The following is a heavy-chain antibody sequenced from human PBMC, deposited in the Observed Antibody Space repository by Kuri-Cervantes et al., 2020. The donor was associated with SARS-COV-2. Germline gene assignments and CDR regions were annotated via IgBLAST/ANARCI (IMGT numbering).Heavy chain of an antibody. D-gene: IGHD3-16*02. J-gene: IGHJ3*02. CDR2: IYHSGST. V-gene: IGHV4-38-2*01. CDR1: GYSISSGYY. Sequence: SETLSLTCAVSGYSISSGYYWGWIRQPLGKGLEWIGSIYHSGSTYYNPSLKSRVTISVDTSKNQFSLKLSSVTAADTAVYYCARQGLRLRLGELSRGGAFDIWGQGTMVTVSS. CDR3: ARQGLRLRLGELSRGGAFDI.